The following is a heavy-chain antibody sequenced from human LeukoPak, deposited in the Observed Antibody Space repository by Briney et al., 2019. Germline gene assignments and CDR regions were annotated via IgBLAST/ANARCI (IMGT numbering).Heavy chain of an antibody. Sequence: ASVKVSCKASGYIFTSYHISWVRQAPGQGLEWLGWINTHSGKTESAQKIQGGVIMTKDTSTSTAYMDLRSLRPDDTAFYYCVRDGESGAFDIWGQGTMVTVSS. J-gene: IGHJ3*02. CDR2: INTHSGKT. V-gene: IGHV1-18*01. CDR3: VRDGESGAFDI. D-gene: IGHD1-26*01. CDR1: GYIFTSYH.